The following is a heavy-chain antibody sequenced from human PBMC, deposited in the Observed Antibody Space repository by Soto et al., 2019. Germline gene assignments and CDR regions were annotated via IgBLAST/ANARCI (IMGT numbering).Heavy chain of an antibody. J-gene: IGHJ4*02. V-gene: IGHV4-30-4*01. CDR2: IYYSGSA. CDR3: ARMQIVATGTSGFEY. Sequence: SETLSLTCTVSGGSIRSSDYYWSWIRQPPGKGLEWIGYIYYSGSAYYNPSLKSRVTISLDTSKNQFSLNLNSVTAADTAEYYCARMQIVATGTSGFEYWGQGTLVTVS. D-gene: IGHD6-13*01. CDR1: GGSIRSSDYY.